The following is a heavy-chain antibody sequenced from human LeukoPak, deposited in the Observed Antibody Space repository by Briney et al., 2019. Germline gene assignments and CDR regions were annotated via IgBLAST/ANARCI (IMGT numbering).Heavy chain of an antibody. V-gene: IGHV1-69*06. Sequence: SVNVSCKTSGGSFSSYAITCVRRAPGQGFECMGRIIPVFGTTTYAQRFQGRVTITADMDSSTAYLGLTSLTSEDTALYFCARQGALRQDYYMDVWGNGTTVIVSS. CDR2: IIPVFGTT. CDR1: GGSFSSYA. CDR3: ARQGALRQDYYMDV. J-gene: IGHJ6*03.